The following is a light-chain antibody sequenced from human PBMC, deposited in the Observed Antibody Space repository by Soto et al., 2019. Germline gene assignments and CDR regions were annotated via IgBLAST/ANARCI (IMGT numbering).Light chain of an antibody. CDR3: TSYTTNTTWV. CDR2: EVS. V-gene: IGLV2-14*01. Sequence: QSALTQPASVSGSPGQSFTISCIGTSSDVGGYNYVSWYQQHPGKAPKLMIYEVSNRPSGVPNRFSGSKSGNTASLTISGLQAEDEADYYCTSYTTNTTWVFGGGTKLTVL. J-gene: IGLJ3*02. CDR1: SSDVGGYNY.